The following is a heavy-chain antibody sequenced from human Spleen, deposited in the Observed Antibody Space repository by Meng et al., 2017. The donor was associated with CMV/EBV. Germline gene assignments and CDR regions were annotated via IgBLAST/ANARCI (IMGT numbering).Heavy chain of an antibody. CDR1: GFTFSSYA. J-gene: IGHJ4*02. CDR2: ISGSGGST. CDR3: ANDPWGYSSSSRVFVDY. Sequence: GGSLRLSCAASGFTFSSYAMSWVRQAPGKGLEWVSAISGSGGSTYYADSVKGRFTISRDNSKNTLYLQMNSLRAEDTAVYYYANDPWGYSSSSRVFVDYWGQGTLVTVSS. D-gene: IGHD6-6*01. V-gene: IGHV3-23*01.